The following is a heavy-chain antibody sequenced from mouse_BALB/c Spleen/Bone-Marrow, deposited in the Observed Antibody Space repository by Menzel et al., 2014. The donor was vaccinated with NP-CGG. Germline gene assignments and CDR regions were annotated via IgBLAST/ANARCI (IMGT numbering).Heavy chain of an antibody. J-gene: IGHJ2*01. CDR3: AGGAGYFVDY. CDR2: ISYSGST. CDR1: GDSITSGF. Sequence: EVNVVESGPSLVKPSQTLSLTCSVTGDSITSGFWNWIRKFPGNKLEFMGYISYSGSTFYNPSLKSRISITRDTSKNQYYLLLNSVTTEDTATYYCAGGAGYFVDYWGQGTTPTVSS. D-gene: IGHD2-3*01. V-gene: IGHV3-8*02.